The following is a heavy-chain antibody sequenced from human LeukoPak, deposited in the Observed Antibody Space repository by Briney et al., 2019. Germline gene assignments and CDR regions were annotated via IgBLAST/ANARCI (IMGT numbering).Heavy chain of an antibody. V-gene: IGHV4-61*02. CDR1: GGSISSGSYY. CDR2: IYTSGST. J-gene: IGHJ6*03. CDR3: ARDRGYYGSGSYYTPDYYYYMDV. D-gene: IGHD3-10*01. Sequence: SETLSLTCTVSGGSISSGSYYWSWIRQPAGKGLEWIGRIYTSGSTNYNPSLKSRVTISVDTSKNQFSLKLSSVTAADTAVYYCARDRGYYGSGSYYTPDYYYYMDVWGKGTTVTISS.